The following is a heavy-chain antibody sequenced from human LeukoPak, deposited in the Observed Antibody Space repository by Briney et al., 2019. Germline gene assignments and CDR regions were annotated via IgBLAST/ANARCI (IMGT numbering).Heavy chain of an antibody. CDR1: DYTFTSYG. Sequence: ASVKVSCKASDYTFTSYGISWVRQAPGQGLEWMGWISAYNGNTNYAQKLQGRVTMTTDTSTSTAYMELRSLRSDDTAVYYCAKTYSSSRAHYYYYYYMDVWGKGTTVTIPS. D-gene: IGHD6-13*01. V-gene: IGHV1-18*01. CDR3: AKTYSSSRAHYYYYYYMDV. J-gene: IGHJ6*03. CDR2: ISAYNGNT.